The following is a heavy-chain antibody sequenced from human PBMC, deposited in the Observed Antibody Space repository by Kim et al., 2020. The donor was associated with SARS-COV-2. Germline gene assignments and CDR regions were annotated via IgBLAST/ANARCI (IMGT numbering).Heavy chain of an antibody. V-gene: IGHV3-23*01. CDR3: AKTVWSGYYSD. J-gene: IGHJ4*02. D-gene: IGHD3-3*01. CDR2: ISGSGGST. CDR1: GFTFSSYA. Sequence: GGSLRLSCTASGFTFSSYAMSWVRQAPGKGLEWVSAISGSGGSTYYADSVKGRFTISRDNSKNTLYLQMNSLRAEDTAVYYCAKTVWSGYYSDWGQGTLVTVSS.